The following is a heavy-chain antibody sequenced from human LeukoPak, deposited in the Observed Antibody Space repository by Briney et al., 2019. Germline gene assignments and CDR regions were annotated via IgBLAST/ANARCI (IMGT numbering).Heavy chain of an antibody. CDR3: ARESYEYYFDY. V-gene: IGHV3-48*01. J-gene: IGHJ4*02. Sequence: GGSLRLSCAASGFTFGSYSMNWVRQAPGKGLQWISYVSSSSSTMYYADAVKGRFTISRDNAKNALYLQMNSLRAEDTAVYYCARESYEYYFDYWGQGTLVTVSS. D-gene: IGHD1-26*01. CDR1: GFTFGSYS. CDR2: VSSSSSTM.